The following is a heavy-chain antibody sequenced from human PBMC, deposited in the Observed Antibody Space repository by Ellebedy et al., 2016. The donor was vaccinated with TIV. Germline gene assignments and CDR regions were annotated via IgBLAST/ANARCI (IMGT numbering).Heavy chain of an antibody. CDR1: GYSFTSYW. CDR3: ARHPPYCSSTSCYGMDV. D-gene: IGHD2-2*01. Sequence: GGSLRLSCKGSGYSFTSYWIGWVRQMPGKGLEWMGIIYPGDSDTRYSPSFQGQVTISADKSISTAYLQWSSLKASDTAMYYCARHPPYCSSTSCYGMDVWGQGTTVTVSS. J-gene: IGHJ6*02. V-gene: IGHV5-51*01. CDR2: IYPGDSDT.